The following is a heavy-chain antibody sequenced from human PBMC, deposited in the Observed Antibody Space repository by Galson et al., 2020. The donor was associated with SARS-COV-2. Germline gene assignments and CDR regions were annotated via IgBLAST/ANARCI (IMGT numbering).Heavy chain of an antibody. Sequence: GESLKISCQTSGYTFATSWIGWVRQMPGKGLEWLGIIYPSDFETRYSPSFRGHVTISVDKSINTAYLQWSSLKASDTAIYYCAKLRVWSYSDSSSYDYWGQGTLVTVSS. D-gene: IGHD3-22*01. J-gene: IGHJ4*02. CDR2: IYPSDFET. V-gene: IGHV5-51*01. CDR1: GYTFATSW. CDR3: AKLRVWSYSDSSSYDY.